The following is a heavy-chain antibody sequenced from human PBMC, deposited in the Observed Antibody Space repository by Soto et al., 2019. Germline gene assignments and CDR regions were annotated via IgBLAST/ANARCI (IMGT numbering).Heavy chain of an antibody. D-gene: IGHD2-15*01. CDR1: GFTFSDYS. V-gene: IGHV3-48*02. J-gene: IGHJ4*02. Sequence: EVQLEESGGGLVQPGGSLRLACAASGFTFSDYSMIWVRQAPGKGLEWVSYISSSASSIYYAASLKGRFTISRDNARESLYLQMKSLKDEDTAVYYCVRDGCTGGSCYLRYWGQGTLVTVSS. CDR2: ISSSASSI. CDR3: VRDGCTGGSCYLRY.